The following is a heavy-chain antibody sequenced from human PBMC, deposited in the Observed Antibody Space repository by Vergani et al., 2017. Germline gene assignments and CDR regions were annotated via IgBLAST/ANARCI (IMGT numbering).Heavy chain of an antibody. D-gene: IGHD1-26*01. J-gene: IGHJ3*02. V-gene: IGHV4-61*02. CDR2: IYSSGST. CDR1: GDSISSGNYY. Sequence: QVQLQESGPGLLKPSQTLSLTCSVAGDSISSGNYYWTWIRQPAGKGLEWMGRIYSSGSTSYNPSIKSRITMSLDTSKNQFSLSLSSVTAADTAVHYCARGTFLHAFDNWGQGTVVTVSS. CDR3: ARGTFLHAFDN.